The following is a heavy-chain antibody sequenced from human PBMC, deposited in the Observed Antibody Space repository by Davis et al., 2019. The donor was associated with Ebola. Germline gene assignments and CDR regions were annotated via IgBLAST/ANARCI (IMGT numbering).Heavy chain of an antibody. Sequence: AASVKVSCKASGYTFTGYYMHWVRQAPGQGLEWMGWINPNSGGTNYAQKFQGWVTMTRDTSISTAYMELSSLRSEDTAVYYCARANGDGSGSYYAFPFFDYWGQGTLVTVSS. CDR3: ARANGDGSGSYYAFPFFDY. CDR1: GYTFTGYY. V-gene: IGHV1-2*04. CDR2: INPNSGGT. D-gene: IGHD3-10*01. J-gene: IGHJ4*02.